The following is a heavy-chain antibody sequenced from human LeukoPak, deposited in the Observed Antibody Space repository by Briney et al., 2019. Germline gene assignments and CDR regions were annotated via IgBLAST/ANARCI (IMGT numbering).Heavy chain of an antibody. CDR1: GFTFSSYG. V-gene: IGHV3-30*02. D-gene: IGHD6-19*01. Sequence: GGSLRLSCAASGFTFSSYGMHWVRQAPGKGLEWVAFIRYDGSNKYYADSVKGRFTISRGNSKNTLYLQMNSLRAEDTAVYYCAKCGYSSDSPDYWGQGTLVTVSS. CDR2: IRYDGSNK. CDR3: AKCGYSSDSPDY. J-gene: IGHJ4*02.